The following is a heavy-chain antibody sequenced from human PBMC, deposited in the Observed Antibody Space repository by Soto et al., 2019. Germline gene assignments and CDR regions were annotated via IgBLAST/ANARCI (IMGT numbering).Heavy chain of an antibody. CDR2: ISAYNGNT. V-gene: IGHV1-18*04. Sequence: ASVKVSCKASGYTFTSYGISWVRQAPGQGLEWMGWISAYNGNTNYAQKLQGRVTMTTDTSTSTAYMELRSLRSDDTAVYYCTSRDIAAAGTHFDYWGRGTLVTVSS. CDR3: TSRDIAAAGTHFDY. D-gene: IGHD6-13*01. CDR1: GYTFTSYG. J-gene: IGHJ4*02.